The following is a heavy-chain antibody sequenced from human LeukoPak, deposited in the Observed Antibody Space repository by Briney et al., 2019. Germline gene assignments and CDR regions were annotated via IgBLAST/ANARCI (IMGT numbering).Heavy chain of an antibody. CDR2: IYYNGGT. CDR1: GGSISGYY. J-gene: IGHJ4*02. V-gene: IGHV4-59*01. D-gene: IGHD4-17*01. CDR3: ARDGGYGDYSDY. Sequence: SETLSLTCTVSGGSISGYYWSWIRQPPGKGLEYIGYIYYNGGTHYNPSLKSRVTMSVDTSKNQFSLKLSSVTAADTAVYYCARDGGYGDYSDYWGQGTLVTVSS.